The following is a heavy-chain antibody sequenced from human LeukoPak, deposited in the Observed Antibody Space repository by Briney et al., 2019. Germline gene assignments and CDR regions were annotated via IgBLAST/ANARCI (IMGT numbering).Heavy chain of an antibody. CDR1: GFTFYNYF. CDR3: VNLGYCTTSSCQP. D-gene: IGHD2-2*01. V-gene: IGHV3-74*01. Sequence: GGSLRLSCAASGFTFYNYFMHWVRQAPGKGLMWVSRITSDGSGTNYADSVKGRFTISRDNAKNTLYLQMNSLRVEDTAVYYCVNLGYCTTSSCQPWGQGTLVTVSS. J-gene: IGHJ4*02. CDR2: ITSDGSGT.